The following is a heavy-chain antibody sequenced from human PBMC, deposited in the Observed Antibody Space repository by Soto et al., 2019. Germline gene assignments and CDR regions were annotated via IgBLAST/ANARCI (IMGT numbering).Heavy chain of an antibody. CDR1: GGSFSGYY. CDR3: ARYRLRWYAYDY. J-gene: IGHJ4*02. D-gene: IGHD4-17*01. V-gene: IGHV4-34*01. Sequence: SETLSLTCAVYGGSFSGYYWSGIRQPPGKGLEWIGEINHSGSTNYNPSLKSRVTISVDTSKNQFSLKLSSVTAADTAVYYCARYRLRWYAYDYWGQGTLVTVSS. CDR2: INHSGST.